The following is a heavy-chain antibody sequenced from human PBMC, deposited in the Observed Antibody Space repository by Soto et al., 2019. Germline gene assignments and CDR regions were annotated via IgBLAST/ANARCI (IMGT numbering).Heavy chain of an antibody. D-gene: IGHD6-19*01. CDR3: ARVRQWLVSGWFDP. Sequence: GGSLRLSCAASGFTFSSYEMNWVRQAPGKGLEWVSYISSSGSTIYYADSVKGRFTISRDNAKNSLCLQMNSLRAEDTAVYYCARVRQWLVSGWFDPWGQGTLVTVSS. CDR1: GFTFSSYE. CDR2: ISSSGSTI. J-gene: IGHJ5*02. V-gene: IGHV3-48*03.